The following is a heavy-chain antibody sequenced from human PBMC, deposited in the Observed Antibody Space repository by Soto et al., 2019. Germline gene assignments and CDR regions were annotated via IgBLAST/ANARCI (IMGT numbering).Heavy chain of an antibody. CDR1: GGTFSSYA. V-gene: IGHV1-69*13. Sequence: GASVKVSCKASGGTFSSYAISWVRQAPGQGLEWMGGIIPIFGTANYAQKFQGRVTITADESTSTAYMELSSLRSEDTAVYYCARIRRDGYNYRGYYYYGMDVWGQGTTVTVSS. D-gene: IGHD5-12*01. CDR2: IIPIFGTA. CDR3: ARIRRDGYNYRGYYYYGMDV. J-gene: IGHJ6*02.